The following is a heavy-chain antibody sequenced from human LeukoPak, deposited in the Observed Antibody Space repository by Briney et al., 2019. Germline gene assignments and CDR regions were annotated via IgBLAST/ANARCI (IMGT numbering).Heavy chain of an antibody. Sequence: GGSHRLLCAASGFTFSNYAMHWVRQAPGKGLEWVSITSHRCSSEYYADSVKGRFTISRDNSKNTLFLQMTSLRAEDAAVYYCAKAEPTEFYSVWYLTSMYHWG. CDR1: GFTFSNYA. D-gene: IGHD6-19*01. CDR3: AKAEPTEFYSVWYLTSMYH. CDR2: TSHRCSSE. J-gene: IGHJ1*01. V-gene: IGHV3-23*01.